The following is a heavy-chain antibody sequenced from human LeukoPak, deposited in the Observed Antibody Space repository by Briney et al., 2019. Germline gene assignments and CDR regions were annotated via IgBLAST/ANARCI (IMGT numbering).Heavy chain of an antibody. V-gene: IGHV3-30*18. CDR1: GFTFSSYG. CDR2: ISYDGSNK. D-gene: IGHD1-26*01. CDR3: AKDRYSGSYYDAFDI. J-gene: IGHJ3*02. Sequence: GGSLRLSCAASGFTFSSYGMHWVRQAPGKGLEWVAVISYDGSNKYYADSVKGRFTISRDNSKNTLYLQMNSLRAEDTAVYYCAKDRYSGSYYDAFDIWGQGTMVTVSS.